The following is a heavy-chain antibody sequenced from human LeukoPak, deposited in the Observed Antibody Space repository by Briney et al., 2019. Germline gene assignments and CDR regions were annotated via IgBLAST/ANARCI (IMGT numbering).Heavy chain of an antibody. V-gene: IGHV4-39*01. J-gene: IGHJ4*02. Sequence: PSETLSLTCTVYGGSISSYCWGWIRQPPGKGLEWIGSIYYSGSTYYNPSLKSRVTISVDTSKNQFSLKLSSVTAADTAVYYCARLGITMVRGVSLFDYWGQRTLVTVSS. CDR3: ARLGITMVRGVSLFDY. CDR1: GGSISSYC. CDR2: IYYSGST. D-gene: IGHD3-10*01.